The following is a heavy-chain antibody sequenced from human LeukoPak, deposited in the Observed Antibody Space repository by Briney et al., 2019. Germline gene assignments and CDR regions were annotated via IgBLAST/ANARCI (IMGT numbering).Heavy chain of an antibody. D-gene: IGHD6-13*01. CDR3: AKYDSKWYEDF. Sequence: GGSLRLSCAASGFTFSSYAMTWVRQAPGKGLEWVSSIRGSGSNTFYADSVKGRFTISGDNSKNTLYLQMNSLRAEDTAVYYCAKYDSKWYEDFWGQGSLVTVSS. J-gene: IGHJ4*02. CDR1: GFTFSSYA. CDR2: IRGSGSNT. V-gene: IGHV3-23*01.